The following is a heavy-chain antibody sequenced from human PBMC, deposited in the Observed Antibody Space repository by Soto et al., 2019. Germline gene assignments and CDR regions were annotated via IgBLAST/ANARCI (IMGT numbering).Heavy chain of an antibody. CDR2: TYYRSKWYN. CDR3: ARGEQYSGRIFDY. Sequence: QVQLQQSGPGLVKPSQTLSVTCGISGDSVSSNSAAWNWLRQSPSRGLEWLGRTYYRSKWYNDYALSWESRIPINPHTSQNHFSLQLNFVTPEDTAVYFCARGEQYSGRIFDYWGQGTLVTVSS. J-gene: IGHJ4*02. CDR1: GDSVSSNSAA. V-gene: IGHV6-1*01. D-gene: IGHD1-26*01.